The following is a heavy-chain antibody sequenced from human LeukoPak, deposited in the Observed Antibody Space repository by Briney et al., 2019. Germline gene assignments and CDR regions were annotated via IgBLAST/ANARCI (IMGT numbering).Heavy chain of an antibody. D-gene: IGHD6-25*01. V-gene: IGHV3-23*01. Sequence: HSGGSLRLSCAASGFTFSSYAMSWVRQAPGKGLEWVSAISGRDDSTYYADSVKGRFTISRDNAKNTLYLQMNSLRAEDTAVYYCARRSAAKDAFDIWGQGTMVTVSS. J-gene: IGHJ3*02. CDR2: ISGRDDST. CDR1: GFTFSSYA. CDR3: ARRSAAKDAFDI.